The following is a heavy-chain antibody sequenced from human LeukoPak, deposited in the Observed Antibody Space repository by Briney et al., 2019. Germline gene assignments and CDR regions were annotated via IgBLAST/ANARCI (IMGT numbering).Heavy chain of an antibody. CDR2: INPSGGST. CDR1: GYTFTSYY. D-gene: IGHD6-6*01. J-gene: IGHJ6*02. CDR3: ARDCLYSSSSYYYGMDV. Sequence: ASVKVSCKASGYTFTSYYIHWVRQAPGQGLEWMGIINPSGGSTSSAQKFQGRVTMTRDTSTSTDYMELSSLRSEDTAEYYCARDCLYSSSSYYYGMDVWGQGTTVTVSS. V-gene: IGHV1-46*01.